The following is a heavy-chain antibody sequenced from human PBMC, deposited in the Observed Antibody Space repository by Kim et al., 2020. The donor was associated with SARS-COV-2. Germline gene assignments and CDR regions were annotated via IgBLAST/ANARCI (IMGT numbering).Heavy chain of an antibody. J-gene: IGHJ3*02. Sequence: STDPVKGRISISMDSAKNTLTLQQNCLRAEDTAVYYCASDGGISRAFDIWGQGTMVTVSS. V-gene: IGHV3-33*01. CDR3: ASDGGISRAFDI.